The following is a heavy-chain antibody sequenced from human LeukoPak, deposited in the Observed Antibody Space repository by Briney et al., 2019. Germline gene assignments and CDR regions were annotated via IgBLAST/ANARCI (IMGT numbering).Heavy chain of an antibody. Sequence: PSETLSLTCTVSGGSISSYYWSWIRQPAGKGLEWIGRIYTSGSTNYNPSLKSRVTMSVDTSKNQFSLKLSSVTAADTAVYYCAVEDCSSTSCPFDYWGQGTLVTVSS. CDR1: GGSISSYY. CDR3: AVEDCSSTSCPFDY. J-gene: IGHJ4*02. D-gene: IGHD2-2*01. CDR2: IYTSGST. V-gene: IGHV4-4*07.